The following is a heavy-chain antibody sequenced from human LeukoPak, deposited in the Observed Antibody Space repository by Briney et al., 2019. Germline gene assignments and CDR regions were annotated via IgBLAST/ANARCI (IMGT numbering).Heavy chain of an antibody. CDR2: INHSGST. D-gene: IGHD2-15*01. Sequence: SWETLSLTCAVYGGSFSGYYWSWIRQPPGKGLEWIGEINHSGSTNYNPSLKSRVTISVDTSKNQFSLKLSSVTAADTAVYYCARLPIGYCSGGSCYPFDYWGQGTLVTVSS. CDR1: GGSFSGYY. CDR3: ARLPIGYCSGGSCYPFDY. J-gene: IGHJ4*02. V-gene: IGHV4-34*01.